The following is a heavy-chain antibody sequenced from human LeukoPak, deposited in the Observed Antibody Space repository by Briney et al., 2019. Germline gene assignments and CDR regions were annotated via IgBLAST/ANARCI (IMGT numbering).Heavy chain of an antibody. J-gene: IGHJ5*02. CDR2: INHSGST. V-gene: IGHV4-34*01. CDR3: ARGREAGEREFDP. Sequence: SETLSLTCAVYGGSFSGYYWSWIRQPPGKGLEWIGEINHSGSTNYNPSLKSRVTISVDTSKYQFSLKLSSVTAADTAVYYCARGREAGEREFDPWGQGTLVTVSS. D-gene: IGHD7-27*01. CDR1: GGSFSGYY.